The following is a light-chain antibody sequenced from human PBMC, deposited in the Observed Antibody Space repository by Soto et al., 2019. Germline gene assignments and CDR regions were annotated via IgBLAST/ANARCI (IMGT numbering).Light chain of an antibody. CDR3: QQYGSSSLT. V-gene: IGKV3-20*01. Sequence: EIVMTQSPATLSVSPGERATLSCRASESVSTFLAWYQQKPGQAPRLLIYEASSRATGIPDRFSGSGSGTDFTLTISRLEPEDFAVYYCQQYGSSSLTFGGGTKVDIK. J-gene: IGKJ4*01. CDR1: ESVSTF. CDR2: EAS.